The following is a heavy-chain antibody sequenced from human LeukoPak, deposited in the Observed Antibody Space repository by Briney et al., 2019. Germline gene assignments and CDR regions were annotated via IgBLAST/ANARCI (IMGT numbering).Heavy chain of an antibody. CDR1: GFTFSSYG. Sequence: GWSLRLSCAASGFTFSSYGMHWVRQAPGKGLEWVAVISYDGSNKYYADSVKGRFTISRDNSKNTLYLQMNSLRAEDTAVYYCGGDFDYWGQGTLVTVSS. V-gene: IGHV3-30*03. CDR2: ISYDGSNK. CDR3: GGDFDY. J-gene: IGHJ4*02.